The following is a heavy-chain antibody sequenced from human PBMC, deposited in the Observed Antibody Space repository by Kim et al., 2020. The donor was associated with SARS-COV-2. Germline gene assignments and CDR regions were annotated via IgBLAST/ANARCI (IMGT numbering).Heavy chain of an antibody. D-gene: IGHD5-18*01. CDR2: INRDGINT. CDR1: GFSFSTHW. Sequence: GGSLRLSCAASGFSFSTHWMHWVRQVPGKGLVWVSRINRDGINTNYADSVKGRFTISRDNAKNTLYLQMNSLRAEDTAVYFCARDKAPGLEWIQRWPEGYYGMDVWCQGTTVTVSS. CDR3: ARDKAPGLEWIQRWPEGYYGMDV. V-gene: IGHV3-74*01. J-gene: IGHJ6*02.